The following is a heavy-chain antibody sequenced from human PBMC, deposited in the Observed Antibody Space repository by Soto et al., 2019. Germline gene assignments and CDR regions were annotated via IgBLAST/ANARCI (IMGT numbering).Heavy chain of an antibody. CDR2: ISGTGSPT. CDR3: ARVIMDV. Sequence: PGGSLRLSCAASGFTFSIYAMTWVRQAPGRGLEWVSAISGTGSPTYYADSVKGRFTISRDNSKNTLYLQMNSLRADDTAVYYCARVIMDVWGQGTTVTVSS. J-gene: IGHJ6*02. CDR1: GFTFSIYA. V-gene: IGHV3-23*01.